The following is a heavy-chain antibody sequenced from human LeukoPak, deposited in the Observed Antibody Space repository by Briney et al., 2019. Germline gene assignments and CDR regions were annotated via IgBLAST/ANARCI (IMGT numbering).Heavy chain of an antibody. V-gene: IGHV3-7*01. CDR3: ARDRYSSSWPGAYYYYGMDV. CDR2: IKQDGSEK. J-gene: IGHJ6*02. CDR1: GFTFSSYW. Sequence: GGSLRLSCAASGFTFSSYWMSWVRQAPGKGLEWVANIKQDGSEKYYVDSVKGRFTISRDNAKNSLYLQMNSLRAEDTAVYYCARDRYSSSWPGAYYYYGMDVWGQGTTVTVSS. D-gene: IGHD6-13*01.